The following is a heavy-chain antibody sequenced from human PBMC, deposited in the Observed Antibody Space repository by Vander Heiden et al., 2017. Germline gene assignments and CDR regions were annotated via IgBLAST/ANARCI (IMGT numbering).Heavy chain of an antibody. CDR2: INQAGSEK. Sequence: EVQLVESGGGLVQPGGSLRPSCAASGFPFSNYWMNWVRQAPGKGLEWVASINQAGSEKYYVDSVKDRFTISRDSAKSSLYLQMNSLRVEDTAVYYCARDGPAPGLYFDYWGQGTLVTVSS. CDR1: GFPFSNYW. CDR3: ARDGPAPGLYFDY. V-gene: IGHV3-7*01. J-gene: IGHJ4*02. D-gene: IGHD2-15*01.